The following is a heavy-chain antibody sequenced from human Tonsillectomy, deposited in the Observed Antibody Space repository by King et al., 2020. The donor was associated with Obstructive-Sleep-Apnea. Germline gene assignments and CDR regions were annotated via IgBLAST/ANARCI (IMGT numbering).Heavy chain of an antibody. CDR3: AKNEASISAVSTDPIA. J-gene: IGHJ5*02. CDR2: ISYDGSNK. V-gene: IGHV3-30*18. Sequence: QLVQSGGGVVQPGRSLILSCAASGFTFNSYGMHWVRQAPGKGLEWLAVISYDGSNKNYADSVKGRFTISRDNSKNTLYLKMNSLRAEDTAMYYCAKNEASISAVSTDPIAWGQGTLVTVPS. D-gene: IGHD6-6*01. CDR1: GFTFNSYG.